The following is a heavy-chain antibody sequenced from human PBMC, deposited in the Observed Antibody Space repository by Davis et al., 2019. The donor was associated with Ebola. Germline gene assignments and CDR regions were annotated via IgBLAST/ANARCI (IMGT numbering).Heavy chain of an antibody. Sequence: SETLSLTCTVSGYSISSGGYYWSWIRQPPGKGLEWIGNIYYRWSTYYNLSLKSRATISVDLSKNQFSLDLISVTAADTAVYHFVRAPNWASFDSWVQVVLVTVSS. D-gene: IGHD7-27*01. CDR1: GYSISSGGYY. J-gene: IGHJ4*02. CDR2: IYYRWST. V-gene: IGHV4-31*03. CDR3: VRAPNWASFDS.